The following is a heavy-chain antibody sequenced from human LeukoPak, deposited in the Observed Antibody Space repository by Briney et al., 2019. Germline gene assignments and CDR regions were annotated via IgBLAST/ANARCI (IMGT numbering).Heavy chain of an antibody. CDR3: AGVGAAEGYAFDI. D-gene: IGHD6-13*01. CDR2: ISGNGANT. J-gene: IGHJ3*02. V-gene: IGHV3-64*01. Sequence: GGSLRLSCAASGFTFSNYAMHWVRQAPGKRLEYVSAISGNGANTYYANSVKGRFTISRDNSKNTLYLQMGSLRAEDMAVYYCAGVGAAEGYAFDIWGQGTMVTVSS. CDR1: GFTFSNYA.